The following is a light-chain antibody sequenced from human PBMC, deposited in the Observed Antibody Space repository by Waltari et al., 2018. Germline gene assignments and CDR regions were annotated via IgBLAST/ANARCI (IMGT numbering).Light chain of an antibody. CDR2: EAT. CDR3: SSYSSSTTLGNV. J-gene: IGLJ1*01. Sequence: QSALTQAASVSGSPGQSITISCSGTGSGVGSYDLVACYPQHPGKAPKLIIYEATKRPSGVSSRFSGSKSGYTASLTISGLQAEDEADYFCSSYSSSTTLGNVFGTGTKVTVL. CDR1: GSGVGSYDL. V-gene: IGLV2-23*01.